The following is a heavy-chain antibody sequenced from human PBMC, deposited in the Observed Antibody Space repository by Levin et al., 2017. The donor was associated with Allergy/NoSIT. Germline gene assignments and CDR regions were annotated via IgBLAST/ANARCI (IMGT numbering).Heavy chain of an antibody. Sequence: ASVKVSCKASGYTFTGYYMHWVRQAPGQGLEWMGWINPNSGGTNYAQKFQGRVTMTRDTSISTAYMELSRLRSDDTAVYYCARGNGFGEPVGWFDPWGQGTLVTVSS. CDR1: GYTFTGYY. CDR2: INPNSGGT. J-gene: IGHJ5*02. D-gene: IGHD3-10*01. V-gene: IGHV1-2*02. CDR3: ARGNGFGEPVGWFDP.